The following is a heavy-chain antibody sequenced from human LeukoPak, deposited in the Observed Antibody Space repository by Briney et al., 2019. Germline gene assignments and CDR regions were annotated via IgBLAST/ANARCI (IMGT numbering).Heavy chain of an antibody. CDR3: AKRDTYIVVVPASYDY. CDR2: ISGSGGST. V-gene: IGHV3-23*01. J-gene: IGHJ4*02. D-gene: IGHD2-2*01. CDR1: GFTFSSYA. Sequence: SGGSLRLSCAASGFTFSSYAMSWARQAPGKGLEWVSAISGSGGSTYYADSVKGRFTISRDNSKNTLYLQMNSLRAEDTAVYYCAKRDTYIVVVPASYDYWGQGTLVTVSS.